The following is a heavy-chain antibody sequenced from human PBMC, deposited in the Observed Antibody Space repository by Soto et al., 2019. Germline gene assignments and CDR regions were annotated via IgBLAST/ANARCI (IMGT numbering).Heavy chain of an antibody. D-gene: IGHD6-13*01. Sequence: SETLSLTCTVSGGSISSSSYYWGWIRQPPGKGLEWIGSIYYSGSTYYNPSLKSRFTISVDTYKNQFSLKLSSVTAADTAVYYCARDVLSSSWYYYYYGMDVWGQGTTVTVSS. V-gene: IGHV4-39*07. J-gene: IGHJ6*02. CDR3: ARDVLSSSWYYYYYGMDV. CDR1: GGSISSSSYY. CDR2: IYYSGST.